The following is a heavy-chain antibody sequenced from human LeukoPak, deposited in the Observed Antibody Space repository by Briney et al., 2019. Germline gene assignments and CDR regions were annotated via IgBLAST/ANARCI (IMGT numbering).Heavy chain of an antibody. CDR3: ARPLSDYYDSSGYYQPPYFDY. CDR2: IYYSGST. V-gene: IGHV4-39*01. Sequence: SETLSLTCTVSGGSISSSSYYWGWIRQPPGKGLEWIGSIYYSGSTYYNPSLKSRVTISVDTSKNQFSLKLSSVTAAGTAVYYCARPLSDYYDSSGYYQPPYFDYWGQGTLVTVSS. J-gene: IGHJ4*02. D-gene: IGHD3-22*01. CDR1: GGSISSSSYY.